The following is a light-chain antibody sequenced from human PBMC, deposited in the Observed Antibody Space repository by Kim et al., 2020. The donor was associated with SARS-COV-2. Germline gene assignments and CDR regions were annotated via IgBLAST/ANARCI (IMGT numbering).Light chain of an antibody. V-gene: IGKV1-12*01. Sequence: ASVRDRVTLTRRASQDISTFLVWYQQKPGRAPNLLIYSASNLQSGVPSRFSGSGSGTEFTLTLSSLQPEDIASYYCLQSSTFPLTFGGGTQVEIK. CDR3: LQSSTFPLT. J-gene: IGKJ4*01. CDR2: SAS. CDR1: QDISTF.